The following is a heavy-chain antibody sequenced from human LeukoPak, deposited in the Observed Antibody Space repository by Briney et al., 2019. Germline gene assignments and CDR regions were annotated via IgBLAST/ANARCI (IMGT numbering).Heavy chain of an antibody. J-gene: IGHJ4*02. Sequence: GGSLRLSCAASGFTFSSYAMSWVRQSPGKGLEWVSAISGSGGSTYYADSVKGRFTISRDNSKNTLYLQMNSLRAEDTAVYYCARDSRLWSGLPYDYWGQGTLVTVSS. D-gene: IGHD3-3*01. CDR1: GFTFSSYA. CDR3: ARDSRLWSGLPYDY. V-gene: IGHV3-23*01. CDR2: ISGSGGST.